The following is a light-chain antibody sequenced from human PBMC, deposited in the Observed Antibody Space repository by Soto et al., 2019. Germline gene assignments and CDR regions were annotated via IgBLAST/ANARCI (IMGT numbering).Light chain of an antibody. J-gene: IGKJ4*01. CDR2: GAS. CDR1: QSISGN. V-gene: IGKV3-15*01. CDR3: QPYNNWPLT. Sequence: EIIMTQSPATLSVSPGERVTLSCRASQSISGNLAWYQHKPGQAPRLLISGASTRATGVPTRFSGSRSGAEFTLTINSLQSEDFAVYYCQPYNNWPLTFGGGTKVDIK.